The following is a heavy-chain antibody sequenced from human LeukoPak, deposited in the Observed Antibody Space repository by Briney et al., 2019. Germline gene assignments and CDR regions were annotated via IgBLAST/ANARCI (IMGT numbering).Heavy chain of an antibody. CDR2: IYPGDSDT. J-gene: IGHJ6*03. CDR3: ARSTQQLAPLGDYYYMDV. V-gene: IGHV5-51*01. D-gene: IGHD6-13*01. CDR1: GYSFTSYW. Sequence: GESLKISCKGSGYSFTSYWIGWVRQMPGKGLEWMGVIYPGDSDTRYSPSFQGQVTISADKSISTAYLQWSSLKASDTAMYYCARSTQQLAPLGDYYYMDVWGKGTTVTVSS.